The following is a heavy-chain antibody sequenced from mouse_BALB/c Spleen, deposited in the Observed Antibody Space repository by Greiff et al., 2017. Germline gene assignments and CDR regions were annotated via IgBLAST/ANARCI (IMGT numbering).Heavy chain of an antibody. CDR2: ISSGGGST. V-gene: IGHV5-12-1*01. D-gene: IGHD1-1*01. CDR3: AGQRSNIITTWFAY. CDR1: GFAFSSYD. Sequence: DVQLVESGGGLVKPGGSVKLSCEASGFAFSSYDMSWVRQTPEKRLEWVGYISSGGGSTYYTDTVKGRFTFSRDKAKNTLYLQMSSLTSEDTAMYYCAGQRSNIITTWFAYWGQGTLVTVSA. J-gene: IGHJ3*01.